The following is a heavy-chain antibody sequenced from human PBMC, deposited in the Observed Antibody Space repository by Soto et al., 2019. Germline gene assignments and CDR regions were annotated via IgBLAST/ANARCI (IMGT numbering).Heavy chain of an antibody. J-gene: IGHJ6*03. V-gene: IGHV4-39*02. CDR2: IYYSGST. CDR3: AREVPGRYFDYYYYMDV. D-gene: IGHD3-9*01. Sequence: PSETLSLTCTVSGGSISSSSYYWGWIRQPPGKGLEWIGSIYYSGSTYYNPSLKSRVTISVDTSKNQFSLKLSSVTAADTAVYYCAREVPGRYFDYYYYMDVWGKGTTVTVSS. CDR1: GGSISSSSYY.